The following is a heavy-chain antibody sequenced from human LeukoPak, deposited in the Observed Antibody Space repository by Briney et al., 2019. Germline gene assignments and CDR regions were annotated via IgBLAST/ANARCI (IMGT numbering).Heavy chain of an antibody. J-gene: IGHJ4*02. V-gene: IGHV3-30*03. CDR2: ISYDGSNK. D-gene: IGHD3-22*01. CDR3: ARERRIVVVSYYFDY. CDR1: GFTFSSYD. Sequence: GGSLRLSCAASGFTFSSYDMHWVRQAPGKGLEWVAVISYDGSNKYYADSVKGRFTISRDNSKNTLYLQMNSLRAEDTAVYYCARERRIVVVSYYFDYWGQGTLVTVSS.